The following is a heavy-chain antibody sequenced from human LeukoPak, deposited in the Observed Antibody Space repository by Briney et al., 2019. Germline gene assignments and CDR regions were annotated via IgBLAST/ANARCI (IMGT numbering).Heavy chain of an antibody. CDR2: INHSGST. J-gene: IGHJ6*03. V-gene: IGHV4-34*01. CDR3: ARGYTIFGVPRRTPNYYYMDV. CDR1: GGSFSGYY. Sequence: TPSETLSLTCAVYGGSFSGYYWSWIRQPPGKGLECIGGINHSGSTNYNPSLKSRVTISVDTSKNQFSLKLSSVTAADTAVYYCARGYTIFGVPRRTPNYYYMDVWGKGTTVTVSS. D-gene: IGHD3-3*01.